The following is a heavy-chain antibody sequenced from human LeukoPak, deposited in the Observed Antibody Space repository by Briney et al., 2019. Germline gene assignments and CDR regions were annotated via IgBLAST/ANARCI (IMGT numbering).Heavy chain of an antibody. V-gene: IGHV4-34*01. CDR3: ARGLLFGVVVPAAIHNYYGMDV. CDR1: GGSFSGYY. D-gene: IGHD2-2*01. Sequence: SETLSLTCAVYGGSFSGYYWSWIRQPPGKGLEWIGEINHSGSTNYNPSLKSRVIISVDTSKNQFSLKLSSVTAADTAVYYCARGLLFGVVVPAAIHNYYGMDVWGQGTTVTVSS. J-gene: IGHJ6*02. CDR2: INHSGST.